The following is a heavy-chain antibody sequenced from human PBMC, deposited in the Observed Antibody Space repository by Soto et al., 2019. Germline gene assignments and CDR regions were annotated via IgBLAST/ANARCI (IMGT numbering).Heavy chain of an antibody. CDR3: ARTGQSLVMGDC. Sequence: SETLSLTCTFSVGSISIYYWSWIRQPPGKGLDWIGYISYSGSSNYNPSRKSRVSISVDTSKNQFSLKLPSVTAADTAVYYCARTGQSLVMGDCWGQGTMVTVSS. D-gene: IGHD3-9*01. V-gene: IGHV4-59*01. CDR1: VGSISIYY. CDR2: ISYSGSS. J-gene: IGHJ4*02.